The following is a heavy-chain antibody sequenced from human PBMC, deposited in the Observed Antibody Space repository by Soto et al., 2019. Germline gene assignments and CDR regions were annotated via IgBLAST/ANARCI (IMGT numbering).Heavy chain of an antibody. CDR3: AILVGAPTYYSPGMDV. V-gene: IGHV4-59*01. CDR1: GGSISSYY. D-gene: IGHD1-26*01. CDR2: IYFSGST. J-gene: IGHJ6*02. Sequence: QVQLQESGPGLVKPSETLSLTCTVSGGSISSYYWSWIRQPPGKGLEWIGYIYFSGSTTYNPSLKRRVTISVDTSKNLFPLRLRSVPAANRAVYYCAILVGAPTYYSPGMDVGGQGTTVPVSS.